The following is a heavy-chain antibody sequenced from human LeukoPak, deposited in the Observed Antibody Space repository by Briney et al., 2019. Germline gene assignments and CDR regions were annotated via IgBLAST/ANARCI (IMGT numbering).Heavy chain of an antibody. J-gene: IGHJ4*02. D-gene: IGHD1-1*01. Sequence: QPGGSLRLSCEASGLTFSSYDMNWVRQAPGKGLEWVSYISSSGNLIHYADSVKGRFTFSRDNARNSLYLQMNGLRADDTAIYYCAREGGWNDFDYWGQGTLVTVSS. CDR2: ISSSGNLI. CDR1: GLTFSSYD. V-gene: IGHV3-48*03. CDR3: AREGGWNDFDY.